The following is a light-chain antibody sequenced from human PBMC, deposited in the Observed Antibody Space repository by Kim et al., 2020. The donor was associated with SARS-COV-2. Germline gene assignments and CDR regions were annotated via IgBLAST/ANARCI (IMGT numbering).Light chain of an antibody. CDR3: CSYAGSSWV. CDR1: SSDVGGYNS. Sequence: PGQSVTITCTGTSSDVGGYNSVSWYQQHPGKAPKLMIYDVSKRPSGVPDRFSGSKSGNTASLTISGLQAEDEADYYCCSYAGSSWVFGGGTKLTVL. J-gene: IGLJ3*02. V-gene: IGLV2-11*01. CDR2: DVS.